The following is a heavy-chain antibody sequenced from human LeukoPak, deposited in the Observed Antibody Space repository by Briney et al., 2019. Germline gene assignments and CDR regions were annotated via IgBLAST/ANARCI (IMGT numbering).Heavy chain of an antibody. CDR3: ARLPITKRAMDV. CDR1: GDSIRSGDSY. D-gene: IGHD3-3*01. V-gene: IGHV4-39*01. J-gene: IGHJ6*02. Sequence: SETPSLTCSVSGDSIRSGDSYWGWIRQDPWKGLEWIGSIYYVGSPHYNPSLNSRQLTMPVDTLKNQFSLKLTSVTAADTAVYYCARLPITKRAMDVWGQGTTVTVSS. CDR2: IYYVGSP.